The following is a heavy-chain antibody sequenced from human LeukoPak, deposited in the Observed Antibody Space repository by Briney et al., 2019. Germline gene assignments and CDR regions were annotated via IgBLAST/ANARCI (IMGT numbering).Heavy chain of an antibody. J-gene: IGHJ4*02. D-gene: IGHD2-2*01. CDR3: ARKGPGFDY. CDR1: GGSFSGYY. V-gene: IGHV4-34*01. CDR2: INHSGST. Sequence: SETLSLTCAVYGGSFSGYYWSWIRQPPGKGLEWIGEINHSGSTNYNPSLKNRVTISVDTSKNQFSLKLSSVTAADTAVYYCARKGPGFDYWGQGTLVTVSS.